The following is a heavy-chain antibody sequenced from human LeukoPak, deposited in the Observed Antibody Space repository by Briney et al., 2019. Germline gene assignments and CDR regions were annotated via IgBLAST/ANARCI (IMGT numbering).Heavy chain of an antibody. CDR2: INHSGST. V-gene: IGHV4-34*01. CDR3: ARYSYGSGSYYNLIYWYFDL. Sequence: PSETLSLTCAVYGGSFSGYYWSWICQPPGKGLEWIGEINHSGSTNYNPSLKSRVTISVDTSKNQFSLKLSSVTAADTAVYYCARYSYGSGSYYNLIYWYFDLWGRGTLVTVSS. J-gene: IGHJ2*01. CDR1: GGSFSGYY. D-gene: IGHD3-10*01.